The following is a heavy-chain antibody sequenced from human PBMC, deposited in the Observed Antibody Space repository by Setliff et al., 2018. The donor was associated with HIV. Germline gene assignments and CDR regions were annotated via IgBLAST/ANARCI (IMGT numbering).Heavy chain of an antibody. Sequence: PGGSLRLSCAASGFTVSSNYMNWVRQAPGKGLEWVPIIYSGGTTYYADSVKGRFTISRDNSKNTLYLQMNSLRAEDTAVYFCVRAPPNSEYWGRGTLVTVSS. J-gene: IGHJ4*02. CDR3: VRAPPNSEY. CDR2: IYSGGTT. V-gene: IGHV3-66*01. CDR1: GFTVSSNY.